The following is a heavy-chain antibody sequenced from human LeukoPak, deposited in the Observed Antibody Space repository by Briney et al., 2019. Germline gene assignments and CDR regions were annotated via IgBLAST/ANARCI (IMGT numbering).Heavy chain of an antibody. CDR1: GFTFDDYA. D-gene: IGHD2-2*01. Sequence: GRSLRLSCAASGFTFDDYAMHWVRQAPGKGLEWVSGISWNSGSIVYADSVKGRFTISRDNAKNSLSLQMNSLRAEDMALYYCAKGGRYCSSTSCPEAFDIWGQGTMVTVSS. J-gene: IGHJ3*02. CDR3: AKGGRYCSSTSCPEAFDI. V-gene: IGHV3-9*03. CDR2: ISWNSGSI.